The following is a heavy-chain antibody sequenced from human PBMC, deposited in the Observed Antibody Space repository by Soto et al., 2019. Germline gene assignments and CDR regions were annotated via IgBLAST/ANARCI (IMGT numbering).Heavy chain of an antibody. CDR3: ARDENDRGYGMDV. CDR1: GGSINSYY. V-gene: IGHV4-59*12. Sequence: SETLSLTCTVSGGSINSYYWGWHRQSPGKGLEWLGYSFFSGPTNYNPSLRSRVAITIDTSKNQFSLKLSSVTAADTAVYYCARDENDRGYGMDVWGQGTTVTVSS. CDR2: SFFSGPT. J-gene: IGHJ6*02. D-gene: IGHD3-22*01.